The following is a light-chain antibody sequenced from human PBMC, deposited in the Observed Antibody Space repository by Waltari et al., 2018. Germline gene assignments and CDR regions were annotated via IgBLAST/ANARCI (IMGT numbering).Light chain of an antibody. J-gene: IGKJ4*01. V-gene: IGKV3-11*01. CDR1: QCVSSY. CDR2: DAS. CDR3: QQRSDWLLT. Sequence: EIVLTQSPATLPLAPGERATLSCRASQCVSSYLAWYQQKSGQAPRLPIYDASNRATGIPARFSGGGSGTDFTLTISSLEPEDFAVYYCQQRSDWLLTFGGGTKVEIK.